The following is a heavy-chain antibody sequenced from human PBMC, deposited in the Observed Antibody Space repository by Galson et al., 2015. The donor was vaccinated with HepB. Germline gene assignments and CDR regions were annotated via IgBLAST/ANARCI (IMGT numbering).Heavy chain of an antibody. CDR2: INHSGST. CDR3: ASKDCSSTSCYTDDAFDI. V-gene: IGHV4-34*01. D-gene: IGHD2-2*02. Sequence: SETLSLTCAVYGGSFSGYYWSWIRQPPGKGLEWIGEINHSGSTNYNPSLKSRVTISVDTSKNQFSLKLSSVTAADTAVYYCASKDCSSTSCYTDDAFDIWGQGTMVTVSS. CDR1: GGSFSGYY. J-gene: IGHJ3*02.